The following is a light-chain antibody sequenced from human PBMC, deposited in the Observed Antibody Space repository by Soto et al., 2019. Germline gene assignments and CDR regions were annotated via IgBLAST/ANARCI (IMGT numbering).Light chain of an antibody. Sequence: QSVLTQPPSAAASLGTSVTLTCTLSSGYSNYKGDWYQQRPGKGPRFVMRVGTGGMVGSKGDGIPDRFSVLGAGLNRYLTIKNIQEEDESDYHCGADHGSGGNFVVVFGGGTKLTV. J-gene: IGLJ2*01. V-gene: IGLV9-49*01. CDR3: GADHGSGGNFVVV. CDR2: VGTGGMVG. CDR1: SGYSNYK.